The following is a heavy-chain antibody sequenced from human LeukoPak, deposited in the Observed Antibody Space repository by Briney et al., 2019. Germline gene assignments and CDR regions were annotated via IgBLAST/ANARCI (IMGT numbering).Heavy chain of an antibody. CDR2: ISCSGGST. Sequence: GGSLRLSCAASGFTFSSYAMSWVRQAPGKGLEWVSAISCSGGSTYYADSVKGRFTISRDNSKNTLYLQMNSLRAEDTAVYYCAKVEGGYLTYYFDYWGQGTLVTVSS. J-gene: IGHJ4*02. V-gene: IGHV3-23*01. CDR3: AKVEGGYLTYYFDY. CDR1: GFTFSSYA. D-gene: IGHD5-12*01.